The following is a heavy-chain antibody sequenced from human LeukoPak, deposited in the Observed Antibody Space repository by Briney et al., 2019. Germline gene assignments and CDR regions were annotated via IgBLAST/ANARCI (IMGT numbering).Heavy chain of an antibody. D-gene: IGHD2-21*01. J-gene: IGHJ4*02. CDR1: GYNSTDFY. CDR3: TTLFISPIAADY. Sequence: ASVKVSCKTSGYNSTDFYLHWVRQAPGQGPEWLGWVNPTSGVTKYAQKFEGRVVLSRDASIDTVYMEMRSLRYDDTAVYYCTTLFISPIAADYWGQGTLVIVS. V-gene: IGHV1-2*02. CDR2: VNPTSGVT.